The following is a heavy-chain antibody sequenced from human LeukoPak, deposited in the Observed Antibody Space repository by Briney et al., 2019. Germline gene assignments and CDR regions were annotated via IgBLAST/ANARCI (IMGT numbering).Heavy chain of an antibody. CDR3: ARGNYYGSGSYYPFDY. J-gene: IGHJ4*02. Sequence: GGSLRLSCAASGFTFSSYAMHWVRQAPGKGLEWVAVIWYDGSNKYYADSVKGRFTISRDNSKNTLYLQMNSLRAEDTAVYYCARGNYYGSGSYYPFDYWGQGTLVTVSS. CDR1: GFTFSSYA. V-gene: IGHV3-33*08. D-gene: IGHD3-10*01. CDR2: IWYDGSNK.